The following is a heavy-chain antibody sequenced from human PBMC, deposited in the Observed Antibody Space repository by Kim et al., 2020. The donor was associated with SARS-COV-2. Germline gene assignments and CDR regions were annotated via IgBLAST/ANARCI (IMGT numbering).Heavy chain of an antibody. CDR2: IYYSGST. J-gene: IGHJ6*02. V-gene: IGHV4-59*01. Sequence: SETLSLTCTVSGGSISSYYWSWIRQPPGKGLEWIGYIYYSGSTNYNPSLKSRVTISVDTSKNQFSLKLSSVTAADTAVYYCARGVRSITIFGVARPAYYGMDVWGQGTTVTVSS. D-gene: IGHD3-3*01. CDR1: GGSISSYY. CDR3: ARGVRSITIFGVARPAYYGMDV.